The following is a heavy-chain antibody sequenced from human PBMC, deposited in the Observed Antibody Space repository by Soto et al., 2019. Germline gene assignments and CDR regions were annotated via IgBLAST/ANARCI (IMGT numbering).Heavy chain of an antibody. CDR3: ARDSSGWFDAFDI. CDR1: GFTFSDYY. Sequence: PGGSLRLSCAASGFTFSDYYMSWIRQAPGKGLEWVSYISSSSSCTNYADSVKGRFTISRDNAKNSLYLQMNSLRAEDTAVYYCARDSSGWFDAFDIWGQGTMVTVSS. CDR2: ISSSSSCT. D-gene: IGHD6-19*01. V-gene: IGHV3-11*06. J-gene: IGHJ3*02.